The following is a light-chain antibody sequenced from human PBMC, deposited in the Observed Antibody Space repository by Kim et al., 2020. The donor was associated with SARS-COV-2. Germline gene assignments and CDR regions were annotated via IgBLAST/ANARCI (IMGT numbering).Light chain of an antibody. CDR1: QTIGKS. V-gene: IGKV1-39*01. J-gene: IGKJ5*01. CDR2: DAS. Sequence: DIQMTQSPSQLSASIGDTVTMTCRASQTIGKSVNWYQQKPGRAPNIVIFDASSLETGVPSRFSGSVSGVDFTLTISSLQPDDLGTYYCQQCFTTPLTFGQGTRLEIK. CDR3: QQCFTTPLT.